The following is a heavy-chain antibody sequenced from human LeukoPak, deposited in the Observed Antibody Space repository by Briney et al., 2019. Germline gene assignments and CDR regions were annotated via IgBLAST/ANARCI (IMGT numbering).Heavy chain of an antibody. CDR2: ISWNSGSI. J-gene: IGHJ3*02. Sequence: GGSLRLSCAASGFTFDDYAMHWVRQAPGKGLEWVSGISWNSGSIGYADSVKGRFTTSRDNAKNSLYLQMNSLRAEDTALYYCAKDIGSEQWLHSFDIWGQGTMVTVSS. V-gene: IGHV3-9*01. CDR1: GFTFDDYA. CDR3: AKDIGSEQWLHSFDI. D-gene: IGHD6-19*01.